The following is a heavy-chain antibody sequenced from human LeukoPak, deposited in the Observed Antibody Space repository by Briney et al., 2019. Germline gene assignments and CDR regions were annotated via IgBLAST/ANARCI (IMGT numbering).Heavy chain of an antibody. CDR3: ARGCSGGTCYSSYYYYYYIDV. V-gene: IGHV4-59*01. Sequence: SETLSLTCTVSGGSISSYYWSWIRQPPGKGLEWIGYIYSGGNTNYNPSLKSRVTISVDKSKNQFSLKLNSVTAADTAVYFCARGCSGGTCYSSYYYYYYIDVWGKGTTVTVSS. CDR2: IYSGGNT. J-gene: IGHJ6*03. CDR1: GGSISSYY. D-gene: IGHD2-15*01.